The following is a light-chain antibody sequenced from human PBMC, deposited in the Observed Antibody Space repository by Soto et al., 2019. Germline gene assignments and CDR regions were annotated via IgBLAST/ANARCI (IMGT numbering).Light chain of an antibody. J-gene: IGLJ3*02. CDR3: SSYVAINTWV. CDR1: SSDIGDYNY. Sequence: QSALTQPASVSGSPGQSITISCTGTSSDIGDYNYVSWYQQVPGSAPKLMIYGVTNRPSGVSSRFSGSKSGNTASLTISGLQAEDEADYYCSSYVAINTWVFGGGTKVTVL. CDR2: GVT. V-gene: IGLV2-14*01.